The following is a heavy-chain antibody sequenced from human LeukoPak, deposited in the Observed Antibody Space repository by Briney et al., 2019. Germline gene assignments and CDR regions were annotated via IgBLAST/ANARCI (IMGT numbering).Heavy chain of an antibody. CDR1: GGSISSGDYY. D-gene: IGHD3-9*01. J-gene: IGHJ4*02. CDR3: AAHDILTGYYIF. V-gene: IGHV4-30-4*08. Sequence: SETLSLTCTVSGGSISSGDYYWSWIRHPPGKGLEWIGYIYYSGSTHYNPSLKSRVTISVDTSKNQFSLKLSSVTAADTAVYYCAAHDILTGYYIFWGQGTLVTVSS. CDR2: IYYSGST.